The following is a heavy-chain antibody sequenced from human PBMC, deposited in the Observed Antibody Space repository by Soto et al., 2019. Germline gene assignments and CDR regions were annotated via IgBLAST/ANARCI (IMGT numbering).Heavy chain of an antibody. V-gene: IGHV4-59*01. CDR3: ARDYPTFDY. J-gene: IGHJ4*02. Sequence: SETLSLTCTVSGGSISNYYWSWIRQPPGKALEWIGYIYYSRSTDYNPSLKSRVTISVDTSKNQFSLKLTSVTAADTAVYYCARDYPTFDYWGQGTLVTVSS. CDR2: IYYSRST. CDR1: GGSISNYY.